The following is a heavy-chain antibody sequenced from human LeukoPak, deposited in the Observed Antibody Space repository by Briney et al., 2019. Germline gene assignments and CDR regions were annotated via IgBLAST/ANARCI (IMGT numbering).Heavy chain of an antibody. J-gene: IGHJ3*02. CDR1: GFTFDDYA. CDR2: ISWNSGSI. D-gene: IGHD3-22*01. CDR3: AKDIVGLNYYDSSGYYYPAFDI. V-gene: IGHV3-9*01. Sequence: GGSLRLSCAASGFTFDDYAMHWVRQAPGKGLEWVSGISWNSGSIGYADSVKGRFTISRDNAKNSLYLQMNSLRAEDTALYYCAKDIVGLNYYDSSGYYYPAFDIWGQGTMVTVSS.